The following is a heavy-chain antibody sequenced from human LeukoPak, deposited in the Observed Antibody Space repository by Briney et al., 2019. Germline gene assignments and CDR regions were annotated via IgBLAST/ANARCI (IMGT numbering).Heavy chain of an antibody. J-gene: IGHJ4*02. D-gene: IGHD7-27*01. V-gene: IGHV3-53*01. CDR1: GFAVSSNY. CDR3: ARDLTGDRGYFDY. Sequence: PGGSLRLSCAASGFAVSSNYMSWVRQAPGKGLGWVSVIYSGGSTYYADSVKGRFTISRDNSKNTLYLQMNSLRAEDTAVYYCARDLTGDRGYFDYWGQGTLVTVSS. CDR2: IYSGGST.